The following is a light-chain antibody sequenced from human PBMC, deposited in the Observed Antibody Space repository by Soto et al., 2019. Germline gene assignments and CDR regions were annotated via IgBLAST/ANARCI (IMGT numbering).Light chain of an antibody. Sequence: QSALTQPASASGSPGQSITISCTGTSSDVGGYNYVSWYQQHPGKAPKLMIYEVSNRPSGVSNRFSGSKSGNTASLTISGLQAEDEADYYCTSYTSRSPDGMFGGGTQLTVL. CDR1: SSDVGGYNY. J-gene: IGLJ3*02. V-gene: IGLV2-14*01. CDR3: TSYTSRSPDGM. CDR2: EVS.